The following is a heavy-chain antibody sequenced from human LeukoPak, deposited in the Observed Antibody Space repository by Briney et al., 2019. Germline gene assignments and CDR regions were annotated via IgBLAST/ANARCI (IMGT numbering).Heavy chain of an antibody. CDR3: ARVTVTTGLDY. CDR1: GGTFSSYA. J-gene: IGHJ4*02. D-gene: IGHD4-17*01. Sequence: SVKVYCKASGGTFSSYAISWVRQAPGQGLEWMGRIIPILGIANYAQKFQGRVTITADKSTSTAYMELSSLRSEDTAVYYCARVTVTTGLDYWGQGTLVTVSS. CDR2: IIPILGIA. V-gene: IGHV1-69*04.